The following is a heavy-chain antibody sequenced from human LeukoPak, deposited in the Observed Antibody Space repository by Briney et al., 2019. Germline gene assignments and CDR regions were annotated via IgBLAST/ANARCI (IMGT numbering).Heavy chain of an antibody. CDR2: IYYSGST. D-gene: IGHD3-3*01. CDR1: GGSISSCY. V-gene: IGHV4-59*01. CDR3: AGVYYDFWSGYLGGYFDY. J-gene: IGHJ4*02. Sequence: SETLPLTCTVSGGSISSCYWSWLRQPPGKGLEWIGYIYYSGSTNYNPSLKSRVTISVDTSKNQFSLKLSSVTAADTAVYYCAGVYYDFWSGYLGGYFDYWGQGTLVTVSS.